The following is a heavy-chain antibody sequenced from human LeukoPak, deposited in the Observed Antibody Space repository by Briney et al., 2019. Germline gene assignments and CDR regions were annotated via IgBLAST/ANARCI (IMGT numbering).Heavy chain of an antibody. V-gene: IGHV3-11*01. Sequence: GGSLRLSCAASGFTFSDYYMSWIRQAPGKGLEWVSYISSSVSTIYYTDSVKGRFTLSKDNAKNSLYLQMRSLRAEDTAVYYCAKNYYILTGYYVGGPADYYYYGMDVWGQGTTVTVSS. CDR1: GFTFSDYY. J-gene: IGHJ6*02. CDR3: AKNYYILTGYYVGGPADYYYYGMDV. CDR2: ISSSVSTI. D-gene: IGHD3-9*01.